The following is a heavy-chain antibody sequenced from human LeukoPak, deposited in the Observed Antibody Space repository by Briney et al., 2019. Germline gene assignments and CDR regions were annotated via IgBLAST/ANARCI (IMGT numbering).Heavy chain of an antibody. J-gene: IGHJ6*02. CDR1: GFTFSSYW. CDR3: ARDLFPATSSYYYYYGMDV. D-gene: IGHD2-21*01. CDR2: IKQDGSEK. Sequence: GGSLRLSCAASGFTFSSYWMSWVRQAPGKGLEWVANIKQDGSEKYYVDSVKGRSTISRDNAKNSLYLQMNSLRAEDTAVYYCARDLFPATSSYYYYYGMDVWGQGTAVTVSS. V-gene: IGHV3-7*01.